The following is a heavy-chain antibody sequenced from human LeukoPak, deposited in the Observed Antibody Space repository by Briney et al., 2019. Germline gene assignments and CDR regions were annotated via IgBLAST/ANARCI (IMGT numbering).Heavy chain of an antibody. V-gene: IGHV4-59*01. Sequence: PSETLSLTCTVSGGSISAYSWTWIRQPPGKGLEWIGYIHNRGNTNYNPSLKSRVTISADTSRNQFSLKLSSVTAADTAVYYCARSYYYGSGSYPGLFDYWGQGTLVTVSS. D-gene: IGHD3-10*01. CDR2: IHNRGNT. CDR1: GGSISAYS. CDR3: ARSYYYGSGSYPGLFDY. J-gene: IGHJ4*02.